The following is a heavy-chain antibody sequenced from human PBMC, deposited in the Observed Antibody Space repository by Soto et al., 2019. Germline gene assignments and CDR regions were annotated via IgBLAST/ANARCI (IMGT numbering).Heavy chain of an antibody. CDR3: ARSGYSYGYSHYYYGMDV. CDR2: IYHSGST. Sequence: SETLSLTCAVSGGSISSGGYSWSWIRQPPGKGLEWIGYIYHSGSTYYNPSLKSRVTISVDRSKNQLSLKLSSVTAADTAVYYCARSGYSYGYSHYYYGMDVWGQGTTVTVSS. J-gene: IGHJ6*02. V-gene: IGHV4-30-2*01. D-gene: IGHD5-18*01. CDR1: GGSISSGGYS.